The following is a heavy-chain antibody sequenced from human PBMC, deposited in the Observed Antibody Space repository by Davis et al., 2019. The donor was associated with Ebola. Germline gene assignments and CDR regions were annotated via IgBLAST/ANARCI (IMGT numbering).Heavy chain of an antibody. D-gene: IGHD6-19*01. Sequence: GESLKISCAASGFTFSNAWMSWVRQAPGKGLEWVSYISSSGSTIYYADSVKGRFTISRDNAKNSLYLQMNSLRAEDTAVYYCASYLLAVASAFKRRYYYGMDVWGQGTTVTVSS. J-gene: IGHJ6*02. CDR2: ISSSGSTI. CDR3: ASYLLAVASAFKRRYYYGMDV. CDR1: GFTFSNAW. V-gene: IGHV3-11*01.